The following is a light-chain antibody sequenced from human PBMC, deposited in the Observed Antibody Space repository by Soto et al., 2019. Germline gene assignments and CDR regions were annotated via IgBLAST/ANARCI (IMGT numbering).Light chain of an antibody. Sequence: EIVLTQSPGTLSLSPVERATLSCRASQSVISSYLAWYQQKPGQAPSLLIYGASSRATGIPARFSGSGSGTEFTLTISSLQSEDFAVYYCQQYNTWTSITFGQGTRLEIK. V-gene: IGKV3D-15*01. J-gene: IGKJ5*01. CDR3: QQYNTWTSIT. CDR1: QSVISSY. CDR2: GAS.